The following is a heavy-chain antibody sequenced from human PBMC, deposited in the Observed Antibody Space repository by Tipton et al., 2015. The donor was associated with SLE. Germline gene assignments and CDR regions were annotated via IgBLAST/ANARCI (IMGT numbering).Heavy chain of an antibody. CDR1: GGSISSSSYY. V-gene: IGHV4-61*02. CDR3: ARHVWRELLFDY. D-gene: IGHD1-26*01. CDR2: IYTSGST. J-gene: IGHJ4*02. Sequence: TLSLTCTVSGGSISSSSYYWSWIRQPAGKGLEWIGRIYTSGSTNYNPSLKSRVTISVDTSKNQFSLKLSSVTAADTAVYYCARHVWRELLFDYWGQGTLVTVSS.